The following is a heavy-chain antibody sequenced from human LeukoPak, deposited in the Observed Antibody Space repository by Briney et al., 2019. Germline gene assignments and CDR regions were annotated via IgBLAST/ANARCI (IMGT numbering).Heavy chain of an antibody. J-gene: IGHJ3*02. V-gene: IGHV3-49*03. CDR3: TRVVGATRTEAFDI. CDR1: GFTFGDYA. CDR2: IRSKAYGGTT. Sequence: GGSLRLSCTASGFTFGDYAMSWFRQAPGKGLEWVGFIRSKAYGGTTEYAASVKGRFTISRDDSKSIAYLQMNSLKTEDTAVYYCTRVVGATRTEAFDIWGQGTMVTVSS. D-gene: IGHD1-26*01.